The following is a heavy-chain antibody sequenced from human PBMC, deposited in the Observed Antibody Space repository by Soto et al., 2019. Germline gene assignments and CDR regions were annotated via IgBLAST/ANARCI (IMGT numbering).Heavy chain of an antibody. CDR2: INHSGST. CDR1: GGSFSGYY. J-gene: IGHJ3*02. Sequence: SETLSLTCAVYGGSFSGYYWSWIRQPPGKGLEWIGEINHSGSTNYNPSPKSRVTISVDTSKDQFSLKLSSVTAADTAVYYCARGRDPGQEDIVVVVAATEAFDIWGQGTMVTVSS. D-gene: IGHD2-15*01. CDR3: ARGRDPGQEDIVVVVAATEAFDI. V-gene: IGHV4-34*01.